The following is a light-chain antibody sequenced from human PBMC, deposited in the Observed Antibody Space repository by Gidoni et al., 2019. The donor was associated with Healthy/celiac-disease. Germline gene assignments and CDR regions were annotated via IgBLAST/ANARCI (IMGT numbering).Light chain of an antibody. CDR2: LGS. CDR1: QSLLHSNGYNY. J-gene: IGKJ3*01. Sequence: DIVMNQFPLSLPVTPGEPDSISCRSSQSLLHSNGYNYLDWYLQKPGQSPQLLIYLGSNRASGVPDRFSGSGSGTDFTLKISKVEAEDVGVYYCMQALQTPRTFGPGTKVDIK. V-gene: IGKV2-28*01. CDR3: MQALQTPRT.